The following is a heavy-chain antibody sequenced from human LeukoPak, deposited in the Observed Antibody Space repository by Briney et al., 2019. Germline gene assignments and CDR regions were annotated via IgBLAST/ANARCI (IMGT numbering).Heavy chain of an antibody. CDR2: ISSSSSYI. CDR1: GFTFSSYS. V-gene: IGHV3-21*01. J-gene: IGHJ4*02. CDR3: APNPPPTSGYDYPRVDY. Sequence: PGGSLRLSCAASGFTFSSYSMNWVRQAPGKGLEWVSSISSSSSYIYYADSVKGRFTISRDNAKNSLYLQMNSLRAEDTAVYYCAPNPPPTSGYDYPRVDYWGQGTLVTVSS. D-gene: IGHD5-12*01.